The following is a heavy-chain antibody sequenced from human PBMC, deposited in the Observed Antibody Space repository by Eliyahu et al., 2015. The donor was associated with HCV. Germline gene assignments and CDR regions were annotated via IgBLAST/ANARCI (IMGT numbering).Heavy chain of an antibody. CDR3: ARGTDAYKSGRF. Sequence: QVQLRQWGAGLLKPSETLSLTXAVDGXSFSGYYRTWXRQTPGRGLEWIXEIHPSGNTYYNPSLESRVTMSLDTPEKQFSLRLTSVTAADTAVYFCARGTDAYKSGRFWGQGTLVTVSS. D-gene: IGHD5-24*01. CDR2: IHPSGNT. J-gene: IGHJ4*02. V-gene: IGHV4-34*01. CDR1: GXSFSGYY.